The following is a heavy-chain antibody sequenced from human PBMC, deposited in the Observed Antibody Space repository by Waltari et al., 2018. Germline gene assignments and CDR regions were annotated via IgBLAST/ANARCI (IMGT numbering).Heavy chain of an antibody. CDR1: GSPPTGNT. J-gene: IGHJ3*01. CDR3: AAKQFAGNGGDAFDV. V-gene: IGHV3-23*01. D-gene: IGHD2-8*01. CDR2: ISGTGGRK. Sequence: QRLEFGGGVVNPGRPLRLSCAASGSPPTGNTMHWSCQFQGKGQELVSAISGTGGRKDNAESVRRRCTIIRGDNKNALYEQMNSLIGEDTAVVYCAAKQFAGNGGDAFDVWGQGTMVTVSS.